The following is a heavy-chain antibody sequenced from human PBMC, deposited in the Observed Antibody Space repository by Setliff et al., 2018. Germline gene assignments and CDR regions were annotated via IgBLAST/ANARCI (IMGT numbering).Heavy chain of an antibody. V-gene: IGHV3-49*04. CDR1: GFTFGDYA. Sequence: GGSLRLSCTASGFTFGDYAMSGVRQAPGKGLEWVGFIRSKAYGGTTEYAASVKGRFTISRDDSKSIAYLQMNSLKTEDTAVYYCTREASVDFWSGYPYYYYMDVWGKGTTVTVSS. CDR3: TREASVDFWSGYPYYYYMDV. J-gene: IGHJ6*03. D-gene: IGHD3-3*01. CDR2: IRSKAYGGTT.